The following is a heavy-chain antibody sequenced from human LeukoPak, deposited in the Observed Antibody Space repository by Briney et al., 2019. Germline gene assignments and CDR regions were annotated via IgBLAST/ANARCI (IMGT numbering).Heavy chain of an antibody. CDR3: ARASSIAALWF. D-gene: IGHD6-6*01. CDR2: INHSGST. J-gene: IGHJ4*02. V-gene: IGHV4-34*01. CDR1: GGSFSGYY. Sequence: SETLSLTCAVYGGSFSGYYWSWIRQPPGKGLEWIGEINHSGSTNYNPSLKSRVTIPVDTSKNQFSLKLSSVTAADTAVYYCARASSIAALWFWGQGTLVTVSS.